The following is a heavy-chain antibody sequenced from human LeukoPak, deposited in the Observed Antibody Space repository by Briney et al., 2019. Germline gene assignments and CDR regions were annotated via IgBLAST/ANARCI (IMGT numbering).Heavy chain of an antibody. CDR2: ISGGGGST. V-gene: IGHV3-23*01. CDR3: AKSSSGYDLLNFDS. J-gene: IGHJ4*02. CDR1: GFTFSSYA. D-gene: IGHD5-12*01. Sequence: GGSLRLSCAASGFTFSSYAMSWVRQPPGKGLEWVSGISGGGGSTYYADSVKGRFTISRDNSQNTLYLQMNSLRADDTAVYYCAKSSSGYDLLNFDSWGQGTLVTVSS.